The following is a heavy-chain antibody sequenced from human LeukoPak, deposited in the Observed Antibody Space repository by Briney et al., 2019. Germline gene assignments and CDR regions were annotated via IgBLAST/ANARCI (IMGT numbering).Heavy chain of an antibody. Sequence: PSETLSLTCTVSGGSISSSSYYWGWIRQPPGKGLEWIGSIYYSGSTYYNPSLKSRVTISVDTSKNQFSLKLNSVTAADTAVYYCAREIHYYFDYWGQGTLVTVSS. CDR2: IYYSGST. CDR3: AREIHYYFDY. V-gene: IGHV4-39*07. CDR1: GGSISSSSYY. J-gene: IGHJ4*02.